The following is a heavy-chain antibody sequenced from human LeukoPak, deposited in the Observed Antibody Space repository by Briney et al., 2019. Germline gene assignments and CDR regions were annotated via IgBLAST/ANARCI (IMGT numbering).Heavy chain of an antibody. D-gene: IGHD2-15*01. V-gene: IGHV3-33*06. J-gene: IGHJ4*02. CDR1: GFTFSSYG. Sequence: PGGSLRLSCAASGFTFSSYGMRWVRQVPGKGLEWVAVIWYDGSNTFYADSVKGRFTISRDNSKNTLYLQMNSPRAEDTAVYYCAKGGGSCYFEFYFDYWGQGTLVTVSS. CDR3: AKGGGSCYFEFYFDY. CDR2: IWYDGSNT.